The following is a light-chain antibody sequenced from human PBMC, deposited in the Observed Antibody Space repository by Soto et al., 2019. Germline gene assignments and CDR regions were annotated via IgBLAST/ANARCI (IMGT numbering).Light chain of an antibody. CDR1: SSNIGAGYD. CDR2: GNS. Sequence: QSVLTQPPSVSGAPGQRVTISCTGSSSNIGAGYDVHWYQQLPGTAPKLLIYGNSNRPSGVPDRFSGSKSGTSASLAITGRQAEEEADYYCQSYDSSRSGWVFGTGTKLTVL. J-gene: IGLJ1*01. V-gene: IGLV1-40*01. CDR3: QSYDSSRSGWV.